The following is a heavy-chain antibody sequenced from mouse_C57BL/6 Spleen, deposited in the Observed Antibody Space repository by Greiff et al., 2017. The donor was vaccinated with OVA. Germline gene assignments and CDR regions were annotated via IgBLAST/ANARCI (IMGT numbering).Heavy chain of an antibody. D-gene: IGHD2-4*01. CDR3: ARGRLRHAMDY. Sequence: VQLQQSGAELVRPGTSVKVSCKASGYAFTNYLIEWVKQRPGQGLEWIGVINPGSGGTNYNEKFKGKATLTADKSSSTAYMQLGSLTSEDSAVYFCARGRLRHAMDYWGQGTSVTVSS. CDR2: INPGSGGT. J-gene: IGHJ4*01. CDR1: GYAFTNYL. V-gene: IGHV1-54*01.